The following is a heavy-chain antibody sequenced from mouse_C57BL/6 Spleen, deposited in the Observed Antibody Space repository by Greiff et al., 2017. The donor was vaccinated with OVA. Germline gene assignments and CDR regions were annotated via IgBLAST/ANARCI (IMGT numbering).Heavy chain of an antibody. V-gene: IGHV1-22*01. Sequence: EVQLQQSGPELVKPGASVKMSCKASGYTFTDYYMHWVKQSPGKRLEWIGQINPNNGGTTYHQKFTGKAKLTVNRDSSTAYMELRSLTSEDSAVYSCARSSQLGRGICYAMDDWGQGTSVTVSS. J-gene: IGHJ4*01. CDR1: GYTFTDYY. CDR3: ARSSQLGRGICYAMDD. D-gene: IGHD4-1*02. CDR2: INPNNGGT.